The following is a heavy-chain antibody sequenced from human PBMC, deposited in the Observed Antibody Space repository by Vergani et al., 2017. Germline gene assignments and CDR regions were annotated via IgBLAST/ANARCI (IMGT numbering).Heavy chain of an antibody. J-gene: IGHJ6*03. Sequence: QVQLVESGGGVVQPGRSLRLSCAASGFTFSSYAMHWVRQAPGKGLEWVAVISYDGSNKYYADSVKGRFTMSRDNSKNTLYLQMNSLRAEDTAVYYCAKGGGGYSSSLYYYYMDVWGKGTTVTVSS. V-gene: IGHV3-30-3*01. D-gene: IGHD6-6*01. CDR1: GFTFSSYA. CDR3: AKGGGGYSSSLYYYYMDV. CDR2: ISYDGSNK.